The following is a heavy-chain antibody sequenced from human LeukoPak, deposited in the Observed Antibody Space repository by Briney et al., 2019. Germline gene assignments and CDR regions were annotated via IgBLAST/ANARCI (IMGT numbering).Heavy chain of an antibody. CDR2: IYHSGTT. CDR1: GYSISSGFY. J-gene: IGHJ3*02. V-gene: IGHV4-38-2*01. CDR3: ARGYFGDCGVRYAFDI. Sequence: SETLSLTCAVSGYSISSGFYWGWIRQPPGKGLEWIGSIYHSGTTFYNPSLKSRVTISLDTSKNQFSLKLSSVTAADTAVYYCARGYFGDCGVRYAFDIWGQGTMVTVSS. D-gene: IGHD4-17*01.